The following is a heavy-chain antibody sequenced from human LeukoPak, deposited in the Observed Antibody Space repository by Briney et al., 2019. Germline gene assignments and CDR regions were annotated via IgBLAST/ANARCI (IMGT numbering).Heavy chain of an antibody. CDR3: AKGGTVAGDYYFDY. J-gene: IGHJ4*02. Sequence: LSLTCTVSGGSISSGGYYWSWVRQAPGKGLEWVSAISGSGGSTYYADSVKGRFTISRDNSKNTLYLQMNSLRAEDTAVYYCAKGGTVAGDYYFDYWGQGTLVTVSS. CDR2: ISGSGGST. CDR1: GGSISSGGYY. V-gene: IGHV3-23*01. D-gene: IGHD6-19*01.